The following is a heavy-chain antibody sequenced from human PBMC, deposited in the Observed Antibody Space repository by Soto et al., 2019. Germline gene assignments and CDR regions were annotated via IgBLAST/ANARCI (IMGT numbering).Heavy chain of an antibody. J-gene: IGHJ5*02. CDR2: NNIGNGNT. V-gene: IGHV1-3*04. Sequence: QVQLVQSGAEVKKPGASVTVSCKTSGYTFTSYAIHWVRQAPGQGLEWMGWNNIGNGNTKYSPKFQGRVTLTRDTSASTAYMELRSLRSEDTAVYYCAREPLCGGVCYDHWLDPWGQGTLVTVSS. CDR3: AREPLCGGVCYDHWLDP. CDR1: GYTFTSYA. D-gene: IGHD2-21*02.